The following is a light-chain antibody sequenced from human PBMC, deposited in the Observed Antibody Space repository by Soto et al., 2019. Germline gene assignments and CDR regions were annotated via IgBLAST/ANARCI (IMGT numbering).Light chain of an antibody. CDR2: EGS. J-gene: IGLJ1*01. CDR3: CSFAGSGTFYV. CDR1: SSDVGSYNF. Sequence: QSVLTQPASVSGSPGQSITISCTGTSSDVGSYNFVSWYQQHPGKAPKLMIYEGSKRPSGVSNRFSGSKSGNTASLTISGLQAEDEADYYCCSFAGSGTFYVFGTGNKVTVL. V-gene: IGLV2-23*01.